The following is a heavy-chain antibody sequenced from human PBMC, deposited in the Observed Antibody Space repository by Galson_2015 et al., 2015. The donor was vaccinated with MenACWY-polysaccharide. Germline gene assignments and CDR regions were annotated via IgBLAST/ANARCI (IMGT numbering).Heavy chain of an antibody. J-gene: IGHJ6*02. D-gene: IGHD5/OR15-5a*01. Sequence: SLRLSCAASGLTFSNWWMTWVRQAPGKGLEWVASIKKDGSEKYYVDSVKGRFAISRDNAKDSLYLQMNSLRADDTAVYFCARGLLCLALSGQGTPFTLPS. CDR3: ARGLLCLAL. CDR1: GLTFSNWW. V-gene: IGHV3-7*01. CDR2: IKKDGSEK.